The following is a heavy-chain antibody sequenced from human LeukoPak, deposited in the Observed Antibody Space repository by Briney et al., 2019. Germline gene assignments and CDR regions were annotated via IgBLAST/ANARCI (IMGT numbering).Heavy chain of an antibody. V-gene: IGHV1-18*01. CDR1: GYTFTSYG. Sequence: GASVKVSCKASGYTFTSYGISWVRQAPGQGLEWMGWISAYNGNTNYAQKLQGRVTMTTDTSTSTAYMELRSLRSDDTAVYYCARVVYDSSGYYSHDAFDIWGQGTMVTVSS. D-gene: IGHD3-22*01. CDR3: ARVVYDSSGYYSHDAFDI. CDR2: ISAYNGNT. J-gene: IGHJ3*02.